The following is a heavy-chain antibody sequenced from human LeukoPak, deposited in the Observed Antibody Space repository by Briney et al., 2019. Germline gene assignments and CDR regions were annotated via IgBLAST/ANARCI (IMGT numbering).Heavy chain of an antibody. CDR1: GYSFTSCW. V-gene: IGHV5-51*01. J-gene: IGHJ6*03. CDR3: ARLGSSSDDPDLIYYYYYMDV. CDR2: IYPGDSDT. Sequence: GESLKISCKGSGYSFTSCWIGWVRQMPGKGLEWMGIIYPGDSDTRYSPSFQGQVTISADKSISTAYLQWSSLKASDTAMYYCARLGSSSDDPDLIYYYYYMDVWGKGTTVTVSS. D-gene: IGHD6-13*01.